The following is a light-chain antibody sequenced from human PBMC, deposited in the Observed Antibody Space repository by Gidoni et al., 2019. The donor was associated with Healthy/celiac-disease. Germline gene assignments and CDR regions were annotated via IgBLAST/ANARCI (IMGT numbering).Light chain of an antibody. CDR1: QSISSY. CDR2: AAS. Sequence: IQMTQSPSSLSASVGDRVTITCRESQSISSYFNLYQQKPGKAPKLLIYAASSLQSGVPSRLSGSGAGTDFTLTISSLQPEDFATYYCQQSYSTPPVTFXXXTRLEIK. J-gene: IGKJ5*01. CDR3: QQSYSTPPVT. V-gene: IGKV1-39*01.